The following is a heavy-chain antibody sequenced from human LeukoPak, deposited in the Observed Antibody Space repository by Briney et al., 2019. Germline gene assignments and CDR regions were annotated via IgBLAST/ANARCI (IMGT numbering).Heavy chain of an antibody. CDR2: IYYSGST. V-gene: IGHV4-59*08. CDR3: ARHADYGAYLDY. D-gene: IGHD4-17*01. J-gene: IGHJ4*02. CDR1: GGSISIYY. Sequence: KPSETLSLTCTVYGGSISIYYWSWIRQPPGKGLEWIGYIYYSGSTNHNPSLKSRVTASVDTSKNQFSLRLSLVTAADTAVYYCARHADYGAYLDYWGQGTLVTVSS.